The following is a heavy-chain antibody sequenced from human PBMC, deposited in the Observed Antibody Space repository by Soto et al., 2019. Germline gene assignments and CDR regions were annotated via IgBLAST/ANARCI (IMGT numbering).Heavy chain of an antibody. V-gene: IGHV3-30*18. CDR3: AKVEWEGGSYFEY. CDR2: ISYDGSNK. CDR1: GFTFSSYG. Sequence: QVQLVESGGGVVQPGRSLRLSCAASGFTFSSYGMHWVRQAPGKGLEWVAVISYDGSNKYYADSVKGRFTISRDNSKNTLYLQMNSLRAEDTAVYYCAKVEWEGGSYFEYWGQVTRVTVSS. D-gene: IGHD1-26*01. J-gene: IGHJ4*02.